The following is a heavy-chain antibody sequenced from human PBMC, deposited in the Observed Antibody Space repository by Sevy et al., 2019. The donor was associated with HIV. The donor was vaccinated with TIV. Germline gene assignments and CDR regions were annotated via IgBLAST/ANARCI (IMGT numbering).Heavy chain of an antibody. D-gene: IGHD3-9*01. CDR1: GFTFDDYA. Sequence: GGSLRLSCAASGFTFDDYAMHWVRQAPGKGLEWVSGISWNSGSIGYADSVKGRFTISRDNAKNSLYLQMNSLRAEDTALYYCAKASGRLRYFDWLSTYGGYYFDYWGQGTLVTVSS. CDR3: AKASGRLRYFDWLSTYGGYYFDY. J-gene: IGHJ4*02. CDR2: ISWNSGSI. V-gene: IGHV3-9*01.